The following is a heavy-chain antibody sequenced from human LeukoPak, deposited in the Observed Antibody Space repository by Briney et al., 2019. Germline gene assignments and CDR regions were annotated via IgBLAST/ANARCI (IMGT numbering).Heavy chain of an antibody. CDR2: ISGSGGST. CDR1: GFTFSSYA. CDR3: ARDGRLRFLEWLLSRRSYFDY. Sequence: GGSLRLSCAASGFTFSSYAMSWVRQAPGKGLEWVSAISGSGGSTYYADSVKGRFTISRDNSKNTQYLQMNSLRAEDTAVYYCARDGRLRFLEWLLSRRSYFDYWGQGTLVTVSS. D-gene: IGHD3-3*01. J-gene: IGHJ4*02. V-gene: IGHV3-23*01.